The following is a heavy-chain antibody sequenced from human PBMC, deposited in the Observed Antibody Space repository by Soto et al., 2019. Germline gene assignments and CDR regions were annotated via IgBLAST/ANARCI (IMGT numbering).Heavy chain of an antibody. CDR2: ISYDGNNQ. D-gene: IGHD3-10*01. Sequence: QVQLVESGGGVVQPGRSLRLSCAASGFTFSDYAIHWVRQAPGKGLEWVAVISYDGNNQYYADSVKGRFTISRDNSKNTLYLQLNSLGAEDTAVYYCARDRTIYFYYAMDVWGQGTTVIVS. CDR1: GFTFSDYA. CDR3: ARDRTIYFYYAMDV. V-gene: IGHV3-30-3*01. J-gene: IGHJ6*02.